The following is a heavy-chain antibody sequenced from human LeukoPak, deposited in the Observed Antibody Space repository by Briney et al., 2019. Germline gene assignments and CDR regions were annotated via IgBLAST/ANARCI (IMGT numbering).Heavy chain of an antibody. Sequence: GGSLRLSCAASGFTFSSYSMNWVRQAPGKGLEWVPSISSSSSYIYYADSVKGRFTISRDNAKNSLYLQMNSLRAEDTAVYYCARDRSIAAAGTDAFDIWGQGTMVTVSS. CDR2: ISSSSSYI. CDR3: ARDRSIAAAGTDAFDI. D-gene: IGHD6-13*01. CDR1: GFTFSSYS. V-gene: IGHV3-21*01. J-gene: IGHJ3*02.